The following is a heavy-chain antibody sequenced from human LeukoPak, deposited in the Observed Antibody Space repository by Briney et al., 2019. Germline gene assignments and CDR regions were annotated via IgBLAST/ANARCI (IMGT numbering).Heavy chain of an antibody. CDR3: ARAQSRNTYYYDSSGYYGGEGFDY. D-gene: IGHD3-22*01. V-gene: IGHV3-30*01. J-gene: IGHJ4*02. CDR2: ISYDGSNK. Sequence: GGSLRLSCAASGFTFSSYAMHWVRQAPGKGLEWVAVISYDGSNKYYADSVKGRFTISRDNSKNTLYLQMNSLRAEDTAVYYCARAQSRNTYYYDSSGYYGGEGFDYWGQGILVTVSS. CDR1: GFTFSSYA.